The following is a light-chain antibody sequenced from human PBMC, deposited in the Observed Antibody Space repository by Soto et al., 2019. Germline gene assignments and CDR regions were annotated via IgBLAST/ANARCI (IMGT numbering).Light chain of an antibody. J-gene: IGKJ1*01. CDR3: QQSYSTPPT. CDR2: AAS. CDR1: QSISGY. V-gene: IGKV1-39*01. Sequence: DIQMTQSPSTLSGSVGDRVTITCRASQSISGYLNWYQQKPGKAPKLLIYAASSLQSGVPSRFSGSGSGTDFTLTISSLQPEDFATYYCQQSYSTPPTFGQGTKVDIK.